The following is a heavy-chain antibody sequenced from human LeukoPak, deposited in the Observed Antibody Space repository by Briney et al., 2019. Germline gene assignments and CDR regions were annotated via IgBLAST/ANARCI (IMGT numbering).Heavy chain of an antibody. CDR2: ITWNRDNI. J-gene: IGHJ6*02. V-gene: IGHV3-9*01. CDR3: AKDLSSAITSALVLDV. D-gene: IGHD3-22*01. CDR1: GFTFDDYA. Sequence: GRSLRLSCTVSGFTFDDYAMHWVRHTPGKGLEWVAGITWNRDNIGYGDSVKGRFTISRDNVKNVLYLQMNSLRPEDTALYYGAKDLSSAITSALVLDVWGQGTTV.